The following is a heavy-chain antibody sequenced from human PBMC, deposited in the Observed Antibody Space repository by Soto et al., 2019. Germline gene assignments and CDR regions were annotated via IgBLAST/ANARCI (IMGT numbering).Heavy chain of an antibody. Sequence: QVQLVESGGGVVQPGRSLRLSCAASGFTFSSYAMHWVRQAPGKGLEWVAVISYDGSNKYYADSVKGRFTISRDNSKNTLYLQMNILRAEDTAVYYCARPQTSLYSGSYHPLFDYWGQGTLVTVSS. CDR1: GFTFSSYA. J-gene: IGHJ4*02. CDR3: ARPQTSLYSGSYHPLFDY. CDR2: ISYDGSNK. V-gene: IGHV3-30-3*01. D-gene: IGHD1-26*01.